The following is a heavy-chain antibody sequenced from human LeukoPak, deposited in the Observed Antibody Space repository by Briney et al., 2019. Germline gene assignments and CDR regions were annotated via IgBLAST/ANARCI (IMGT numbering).Heavy chain of an antibody. V-gene: IGHV3-48*01. CDR3: AKDWSSVGYCSSTSCLP. CDR2: ISSSSSTI. D-gene: IGHD2-2*01. Sequence: GGSLRLSCAASGFTFSSYSMNWVRQAPGKGLEWVSYISSSSSTIYYADSVKGRFTISRDNAKNSLYLQMNSLRAEDTAVYYCAKDWSSVGYCSSTSCLPWGQGTLVTVSS. J-gene: IGHJ5*02. CDR1: GFTFSSYS.